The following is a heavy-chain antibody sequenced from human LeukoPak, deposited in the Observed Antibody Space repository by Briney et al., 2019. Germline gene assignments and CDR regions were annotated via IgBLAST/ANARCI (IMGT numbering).Heavy chain of an antibody. CDR3: ARVRGAVAGRGYFDY. J-gene: IGHJ4*02. D-gene: IGHD6-19*01. V-gene: IGHV4-59*01. CDR2: IYYSGST. CDR1: GGSISSYY. Sequence: SETLSLTCTVSGGSISSYYWSWIRQPPGKGLEWIGYIYYSGSTNYNPSLKSRVTISVDTSKNQFSLKLSSVTAADTAVYYCARVRGAVAGRGYFDYWGQGTLVTASS.